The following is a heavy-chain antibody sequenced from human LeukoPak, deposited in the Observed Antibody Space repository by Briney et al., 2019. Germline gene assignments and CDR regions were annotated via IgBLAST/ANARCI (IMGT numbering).Heavy chain of an antibody. D-gene: IGHD4-17*01. V-gene: IGHV3-23*01. J-gene: IGHJ4*02. CDR3: AKDHGDYPPFDY. CDR1: GFTFNTYV. CDR2: ISGSGGST. Sequence: GGSLRLSCAASGFTFNTYVMSWVRQAPGKGLEWVSAISGSGGSTYYADSVKGRFTISRDNSKNTLYLQMNSLRAEDTAVYYCAKDHGDYPPFDYWGQGTLVTVSS.